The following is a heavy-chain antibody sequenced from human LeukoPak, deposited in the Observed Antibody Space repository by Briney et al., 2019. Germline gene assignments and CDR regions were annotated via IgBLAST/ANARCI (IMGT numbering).Heavy chain of an antibody. J-gene: IGHJ4*02. V-gene: IGHV3-30*02. CDR2: VRYDGSNK. Sequence: GGSLRLSCAASGFTFSSYGMHWVRQAPGKGLEWVAFVRYDGSNKYYADSVKGRFTISRDSSKNTLYLQMNSLRVEDTAVYYCAKGPLIEVAGTTWDYWGQGTLVTVSS. CDR1: GFTFSSYG. CDR3: AKGPLIEVAGTTWDY. D-gene: IGHD6-19*01.